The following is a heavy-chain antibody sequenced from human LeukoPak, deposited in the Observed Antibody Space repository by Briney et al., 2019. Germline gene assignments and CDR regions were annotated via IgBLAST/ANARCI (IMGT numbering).Heavy chain of an antibody. Sequence: PGGSLRLSCVTSGFNFSDSWMNWVRRAPGKGLQWVASIKEGGSEKYYLDSVRGRFTISRDNAKNSLYLQMNSLRAEDTAVYYCARGEGYYDYVWGSYGYWGQGTLVTVSS. CDR2: IKEGGSEK. D-gene: IGHD3-16*01. CDR3: ARGEGYYDYVWGSYGY. CDR1: GFNFSDSW. V-gene: IGHV3-7*04. J-gene: IGHJ4*02.